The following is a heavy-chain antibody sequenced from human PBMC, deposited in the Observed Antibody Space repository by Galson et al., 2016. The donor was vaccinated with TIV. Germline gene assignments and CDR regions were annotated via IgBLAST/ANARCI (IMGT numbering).Heavy chain of an antibody. V-gene: IGHV4-30-4*01. CDR2: VYFSGAT. CDR1: GGSISNGDNS. Sequence: TLSLTCSVFGGSISNGDNSWTWIRQPPGKGLEWLGSVYFSGATNYNPSLKRRVTLSVDRSTNQFSLRLNSVTAAAPAVYSCARCRGDYYYGIDVWGQGTTVTVSS. CDR3: ARCRGDYYYGIDV. D-gene: IGHD3-10*01. J-gene: IGHJ6*02.